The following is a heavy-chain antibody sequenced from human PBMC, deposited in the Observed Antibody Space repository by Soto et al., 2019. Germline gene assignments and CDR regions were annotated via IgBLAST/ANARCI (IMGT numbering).Heavy chain of an antibody. Sequence: GESLKISCQASGYSFSNYWIAWVRQMPGEGLEWLGIIYPGDSDTRYSPSFEGQVTISADKSIKTTYLQWSSLKASDTAIYYCASSVLVTSTMNYFDLWGQGTLVTVSS. CDR1: GYSFSNYW. CDR3: ASSVLVTSTMNYFDL. D-gene: IGHD4-4*01. CDR2: IYPGDSDT. J-gene: IGHJ4*02. V-gene: IGHV5-51*01.